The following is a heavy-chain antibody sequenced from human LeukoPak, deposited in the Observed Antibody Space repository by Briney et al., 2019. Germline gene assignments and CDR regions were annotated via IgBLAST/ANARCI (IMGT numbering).Heavy chain of an antibody. Sequence: GGSLRLSCAASGFTFSSYSMNWVRQAPGKGLEWVSPISSSSSYIYYADSVKGRFTISRDNAKNSLYLKMNSLRAEDTAVYYCARDVVAGTYYYYGMDVWGKGTTVTVSS. CDR1: GFTFSSYS. J-gene: IGHJ6*04. V-gene: IGHV3-21*01. D-gene: IGHD6-19*01. CDR2: ISSSSSYI. CDR3: ARDVVAGTYYYYGMDV.